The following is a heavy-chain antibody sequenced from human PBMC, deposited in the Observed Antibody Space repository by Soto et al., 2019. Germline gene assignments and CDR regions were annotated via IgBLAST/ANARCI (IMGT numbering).Heavy chain of an antibody. D-gene: IGHD6-13*01. CDR3: AKDGFVYSSSWYTNWFDP. J-gene: IGHJ5*02. CDR2: ISYDGSNK. CDR1: EFTFSSYG. Sequence: QVQLVESGGGVVQPGRSLRLSCAASEFTFSSYGMHWVRQAPGKGLEWVAVISYDGSNKYYADSVKGRFTISRDNSKNTLYLQMNSLRAEDTAVYYCAKDGFVYSSSWYTNWFDPWGQGTLVTVSS. V-gene: IGHV3-30*18.